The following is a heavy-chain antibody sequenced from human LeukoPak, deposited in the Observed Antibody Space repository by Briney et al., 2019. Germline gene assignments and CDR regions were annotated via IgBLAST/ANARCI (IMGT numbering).Heavy chain of an antibody. CDR1: GFTFSNYN. CDR3: ARGSTYYDSSGQVPFDY. Sequence: GGSLRLSCAASGFTFSNYNMNWVRQAPGMGLEWVSYISSSSNTIYYADSVKGRFTISRDNAKNSLYLQMNSLRAEDTAVYYCARGSTYYDSSGQVPFDYWGQGTLVTVSS. D-gene: IGHD3-22*01. V-gene: IGHV3-48*01. CDR2: ISSSSNTI. J-gene: IGHJ4*02.